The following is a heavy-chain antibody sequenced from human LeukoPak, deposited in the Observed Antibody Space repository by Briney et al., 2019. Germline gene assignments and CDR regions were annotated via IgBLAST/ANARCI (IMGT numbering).Heavy chain of an antibody. CDR1: GYTFTSYY. CDR2: INPSGGST. V-gene: IGHV1-46*03. J-gene: IGHJ4*02. CDR3: ARDRIGGSSGYYCRPLDY. D-gene: IGHD3-22*01. Sequence: ASVKVSCKASGYTFTSYYMHWVRQAPGQGFEWMGIINPSGGSTSYAQKFQGRVTMTRDTSTSTVYMELSSLRSEDTAVYYCARDRIGGSSGYYCRPLDYWGQGTLVTVSS.